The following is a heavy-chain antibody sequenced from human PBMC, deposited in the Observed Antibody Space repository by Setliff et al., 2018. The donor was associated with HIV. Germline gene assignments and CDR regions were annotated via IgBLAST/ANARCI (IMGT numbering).Heavy chain of an antibody. Sequence: PSETLSLTCTVSGGSISNNSYYWGWVRQPPGKGPEWLGSIYYSGSTSYNPSLKSRVTISVDTSKNQFSLKLSSVTSADTAVYYCARGSRQLTIFGVVFKTNYYFMDVWGKGTAVTVSS. V-gene: IGHV4-39*01. CDR2: IYYSGST. J-gene: IGHJ6*03. CDR1: GGSISNNSYY. D-gene: IGHD3-3*01. CDR3: ARGSRQLTIFGVVFKTNYYFMDV.